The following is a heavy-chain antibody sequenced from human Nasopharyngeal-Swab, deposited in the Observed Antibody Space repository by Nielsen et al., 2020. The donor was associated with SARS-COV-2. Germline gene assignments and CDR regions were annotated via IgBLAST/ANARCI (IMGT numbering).Heavy chain of an antibody. CDR3: ARKLVIAAVLDF. Sequence: WIRQPPGKGLEWIAYMTSRGTTMYYADSVKGRFTISRDNAKNSLFLQMNRLRVDDTAVYYCARKLVIAAVLDFWGRGTLATVSS. D-gene: IGHD2-2*01. V-gene: IGHV3-48*03. CDR2: MTSRGTTM. J-gene: IGHJ4*02.